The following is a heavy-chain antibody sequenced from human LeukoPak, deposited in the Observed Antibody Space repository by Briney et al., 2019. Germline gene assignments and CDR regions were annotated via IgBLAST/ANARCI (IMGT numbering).Heavy chain of an antibody. CDR2: IIPIFGTA. CDR3: ATVRGYSYGMGPFDY. D-gene: IGHD5-18*01. CDR1: GGTFISYA. V-gene: IGHV1-69*06. Sequence: ASVKVSCKASGGTFISYAISWVRQAPGQGLEWMGGIIPIFGTANYAQKFQGRVTITADKSTSTAYMELSSLRSEDTAVYYCATVRGYSYGMGPFDYWGQGTLVTVSS. J-gene: IGHJ4*02.